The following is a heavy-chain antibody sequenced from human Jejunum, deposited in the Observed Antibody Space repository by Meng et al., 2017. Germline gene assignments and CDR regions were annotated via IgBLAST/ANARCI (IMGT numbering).Heavy chain of an antibody. J-gene: IGHJ4*02. V-gene: IGHV3-73*01. Sequence: GESLKISCLASGFTFSGSAMHWVRLASGRGLEWIGRIKPKANNYATAYAASVQGRFTISRDDSKYTAYLRMNSLKTEDTAVYYCSNLDYDESSGYYRAYWGQGTLVTVSS. CDR1: GFTFSGSA. CDR3: SNLDYDESSGYYRAY. CDR2: IKPKANNYAT. D-gene: IGHD3-22*01.